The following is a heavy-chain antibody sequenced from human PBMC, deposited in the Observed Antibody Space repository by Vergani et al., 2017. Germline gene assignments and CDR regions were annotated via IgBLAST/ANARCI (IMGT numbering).Heavy chain of an antibody. D-gene: IGHD3-16*01. V-gene: IGHV1-45*02. CDR3: ASGGRDDDLGNWFDP. CDR1: GYTFTYRY. J-gene: IGHJ5*02. Sequence: QMQLVQSGAEVKKTGSSVKVSCKASGYTFTYRYLHWVRQAPGQALEWMGWITPFNGNTNYAQKFQDRVTITRDRSMSTAYMELSSLRSEDTAMYYCASGGRDDDLGNWFDPWGQGTLVTVSS. CDR2: ITPFNGNT.